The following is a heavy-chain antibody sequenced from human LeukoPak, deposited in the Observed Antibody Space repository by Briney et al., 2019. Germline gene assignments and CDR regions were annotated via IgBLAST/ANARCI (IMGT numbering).Heavy chain of an antibody. Sequence: GGSLRLSCAPSGFTLSSYSMNWVPHAPGKGLEWGSSIISRSGDIYYADTVKGRFSISRDNAKNSLYLQKNSLRAEDTAVYYCASALYYDTRGFYYQVFDWGQGTLVTVSS. CDR3: ASALYYDTRGFYYQVFD. CDR2: IISRSGDI. V-gene: IGHV3-21*01. CDR1: GFTLSSYS. J-gene: IGHJ4*02. D-gene: IGHD3-22*01.